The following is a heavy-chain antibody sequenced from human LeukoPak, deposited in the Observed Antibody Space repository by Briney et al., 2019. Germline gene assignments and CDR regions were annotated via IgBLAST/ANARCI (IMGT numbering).Heavy chain of an antibody. CDR2: IKQDGSEK. CDR1: GFTFSSYW. Sequence: GGSLRLSCAASGFTFSSYWMSWVRQAPGKGLEWVANIKQDGSEKYYVDSVKGRFTISRDNAKNSLYLQMNSLRAEDTAVYYCAAQYYDFWSGMYYLDYWGQGTLVTVSS. CDR3: AAQYYDFWSGMYYLDY. V-gene: IGHV3-7*01. J-gene: IGHJ4*02. D-gene: IGHD3-3*01.